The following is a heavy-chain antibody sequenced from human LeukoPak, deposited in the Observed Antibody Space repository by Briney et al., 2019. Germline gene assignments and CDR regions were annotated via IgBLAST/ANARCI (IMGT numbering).Heavy chain of an antibody. CDR2: ISGSGGST. D-gene: IGHD3-3*01. J-gene: IGHJ4*02. Sequence: PGGSLRLSCAASGFTFSSYAMSWVRQAPGKGLEWVSAISGSGGSTYYADSVKGRFTISRDNSKNTLYLQMNSLRAEDTAVYYCAKERYYDFWSGYTSPYYFDYWGQGTLVTVSS. CDR1: GFTFSSYA. V-gene: IGHV3-23*01. CDR3: AKERYYDFWSGYTSPYYFDY.